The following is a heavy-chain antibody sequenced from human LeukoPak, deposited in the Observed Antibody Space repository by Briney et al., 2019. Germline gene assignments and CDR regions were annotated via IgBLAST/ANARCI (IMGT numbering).Heavy chain of an antibody. V-gene: IGHV1-69*04. CDR3: ARGTDYFGELLWGFDY. CDR2: IIPILGIA. J-gene: IGHJ4*02. D-gene: IGHD3-10*01. Sequence: EASVKVSCKASGGTFSSYAISWVRQAPGQGLEWMGRIIPILGIANYAQKFQGRVTITADKSTSTAYMELSSLRSDDTAVYYCARGTDYFGELLWGFDYWGQGTLVTVSS. CDR1: GGTFSSYA.